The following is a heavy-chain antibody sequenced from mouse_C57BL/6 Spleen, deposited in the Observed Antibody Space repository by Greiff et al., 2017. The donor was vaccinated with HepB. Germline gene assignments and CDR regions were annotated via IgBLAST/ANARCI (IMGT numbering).Heavy chain of an antibody. CDR3: ARRYYGSSWGFAY. CDR2: IDPSDSYT. J-gene: IGHJ3*01. V-gene: IGHV1-69*01. Sequence: VQLQQPGAELVMPGASVKLSCKASGYTFTSYWMHWVKQRPGQGLEWIGEIDPSDSYTNYNQKFKGKSTLTVDKSSSTAYMQLSSLTSEDSAVYYCARRYYGSSWGFAYWGQGTLVTVSA. CDR1: GYTFTSYW. D-gene: IGHD1-1*01.